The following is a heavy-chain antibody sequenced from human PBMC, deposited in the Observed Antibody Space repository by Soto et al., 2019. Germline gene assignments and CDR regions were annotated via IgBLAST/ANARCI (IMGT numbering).Heavy chain of an antibody. Sequence: QAQVVQSGAEVRKPGSSVKLSCKASEGTFNSYAIAWVRQAPGQGLEWMGGIIPDDNTLNYAQKFQDRVTITADDSTNTVYMELSSLRSDDTAVYFCASGASRWYPYFFDSWAQGTLVTVSS. CDR3: ASGASRWYPYFFDS. CDR2: IIPDDNTL. V-gene: IGHV1-69*01. CDR1: EGTFNSYA. D-gene: IGHD6-13*01. J-gene: IGHJ4*02.